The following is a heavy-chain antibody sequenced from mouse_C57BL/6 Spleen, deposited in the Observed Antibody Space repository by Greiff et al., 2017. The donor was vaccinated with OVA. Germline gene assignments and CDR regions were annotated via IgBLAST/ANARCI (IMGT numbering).Heavy chain of an antibody. CDR1: GFTFSDYG. D-gene: IGHD1-1*01. Sequence: EVQRVESGGGLVKPGGSLKLSCAASGFTFSDYGMHWVRQAPEKGLEWVAYISSGSSTIYYADTVKGRFTISRDNAKNTLFLQMTSLRSEDTAMYYCARPLYYYGNAMDYWGQGTSVTVSS. J-gene: IGHJ4*01. CDR3: ARPLYYYGNAMDY. CDR2: ISSGSSTI. V-gene: IGHV5-17*01.